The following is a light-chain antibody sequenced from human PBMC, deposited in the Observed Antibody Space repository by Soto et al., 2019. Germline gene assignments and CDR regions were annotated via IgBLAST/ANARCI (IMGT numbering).Light chain of an antibody. Sequence: QSVLTHPASVSGSPGQSINISCTGTSSDVDGYNYVSWYQHHPGKAPKFIIYDVSNRPSGVSNPFSGSKSGNTASLTISGLQPEYEADYYCSSYTTSNTRQIVFGTGTKVTV. CDR1: SSDVDGYNY. CDR2: DVS. J-gene: IGLJ1*01. V-gene: IGLV2-14*03. CDR3: SSYTTSNTRQIV.